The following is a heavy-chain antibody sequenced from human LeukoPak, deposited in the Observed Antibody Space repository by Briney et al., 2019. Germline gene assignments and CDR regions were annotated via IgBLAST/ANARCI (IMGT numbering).Heavy chain of an antibody. CDR3: AKSLVGFGDCSGGSGYPHWFDP. J-gene: IGHJ5*02. Sequence: GGSLRLSCAASGFTFSSYGMHWVRQAPGKGLEWVAVISYDGSNKYYADSVKGRFTISRDNSKNTLYLQMNSLRAEDTAVYYCAKSLVGFGDCSGGSGYPHWFDPWGQGTLVTVSS. CDR2: ISYDGSNK. D-gene: IGHD2-15*01. V-gene: IGHV3-30*18. CDR1: GFTFSSYG.